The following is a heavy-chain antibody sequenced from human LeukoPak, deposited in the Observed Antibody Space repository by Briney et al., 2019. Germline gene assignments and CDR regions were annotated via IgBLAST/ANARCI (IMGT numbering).Heavy chain of an antibody. D-gene: IGHD2-21*02. CDR2: IYNSGST. CDR3: ARELGVATLHFDF. Sequence: PSETLSLTCIVSGGSISRYSLSWIRQPPGKRLEWIGYIYNSGSTNYNPSLRSRGTVSVDTSKNKFSLKLSSVTAADTAVYYCARELGVATLHFDFWGQGILVTVSS. J-gene: IGHJ4*02. V-gene: IGHV4-59*01. CDR1: GGSISRYS.